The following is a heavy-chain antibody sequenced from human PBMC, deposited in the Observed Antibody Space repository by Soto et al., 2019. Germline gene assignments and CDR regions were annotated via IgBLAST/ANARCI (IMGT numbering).Heavy chain of an antibody. CDR1: GFTFSSYA. V-gene: IGHV3-21*01. CDR3: ARDWAANYDYIWGSYLGYYFDY. Sequence: GSLRLSCAASGFTFSSYAMNWVRQAPGKGLEWVSDINSSSSNIYYADSVKGRFTISRDNAKNSLYLQMNSLRAEDTAVYYCARDWAANYDYIWGSYLGYYFDYWGQGTLVTVSS. D-gene: IGHD3-16*01. J-gene: IGHJ4*02. CDR2: INSSSSNI.